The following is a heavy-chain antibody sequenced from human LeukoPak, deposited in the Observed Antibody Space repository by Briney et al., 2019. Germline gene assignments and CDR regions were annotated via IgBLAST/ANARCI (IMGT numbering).Heavy chain of an antibody. CDR3: ARDFDSSGYFQAG. D-gene: IGHD3-22*01. J-gene: IGHJ4*02. V-gene: IGHV1-2*06. CDR2: INPNSGGT. Sequence: ASVKVSCKASGYTFTGYYMHWVRQAPGQGLEWMGRINPNSGGTNYAQKFQGRVTMTSDTSISTAYMELSRLRSDDTAVYYCARDFDSSGYFQAGWGQGTLVTVSS. CDR1: GYTFTGYY.